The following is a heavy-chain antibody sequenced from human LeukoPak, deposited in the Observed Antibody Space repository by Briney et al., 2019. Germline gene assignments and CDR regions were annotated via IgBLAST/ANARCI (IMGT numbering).Heavy chain of an antibody. CDR2: ISSSSTYI. V-gene: IGHV3-21*01. Sequence: GGSLRLSCVASGFTFSSYRMNWVRQGPGKGLEWVSSISSSSTYIYYADSVKGRFTISRDNAKNSLYLQMNSLRAEDTAVYYCARGTVADRQRAPPKGWFGPWGQGTLVTVSS. D-gene: IGHD6-6*01. J-gene: IGHJ5*02. CDR1: GFTFSSYR. CDR3: ARGTVADRQRAPPKGWFGP.